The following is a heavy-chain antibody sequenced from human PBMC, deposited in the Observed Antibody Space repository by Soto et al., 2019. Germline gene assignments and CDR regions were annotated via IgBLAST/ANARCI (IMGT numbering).Heavy chain of an antibody. CDR2: IYYSGST. D-gene: IGHD3-10*01. Sequence: QVQLQESGPGLVKPSQTLSLTCTVSGGSISSGGYYWSWIRQHPGKGLEWIGYIYYSGSTYYNPSLKSRVTXXVXTXXNQFSLKLSSVTAADTAVYYCARTLGVRGKRWFDPWGQGTLVTVSS. V-gene: IGHV4-31*03. CDR3: ARTLGVRGKRWFDP. J-gene: IGHJ5*02. CDR1: GGSISSGGYY.